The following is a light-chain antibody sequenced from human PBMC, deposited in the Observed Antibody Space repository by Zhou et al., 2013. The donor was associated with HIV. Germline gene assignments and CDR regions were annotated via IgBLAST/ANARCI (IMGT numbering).Light chain of an antibody. J-gene: IGKJ2*03. CDR1: QSLRSNQ. Sequence: EVVLTQSPGTLSLFPGERATLSCRASQSLRSNQLAWYQQKPGQAPRLLIYGASARATGIPDRFSGSGSGTEFTLTISNLQPDDLATYYCQQYNLYYSFGPGDRTWRSN. CDR2: GAS. CDR3: QQYNLYYS. V-gene: IGKV3-20*01.